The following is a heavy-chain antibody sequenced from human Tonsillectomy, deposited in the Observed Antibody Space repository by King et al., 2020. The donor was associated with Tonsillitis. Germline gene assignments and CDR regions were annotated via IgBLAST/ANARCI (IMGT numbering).Heavy chain of an antibody. D-gene: IGHD4/OR15-4a*01. J-gene: IGHJ4*02. Sequence: VQLVESGGGLVKPGGSLRLSCAASGFTFSTHSLNWVSQAPGEELVWFFFFSSCGTFIHCADSVKVRFTIYRDNAKSSVYLEMNSLRAEDTAMYYCARGATPGVTMGTIDYWGQGILVTVSS. CDR3: ARGATPGVTMGTIDY. CDR1: GFTFSTHS. V-gene: IGHV3-21*01. CDR2: FSSCGTFI.